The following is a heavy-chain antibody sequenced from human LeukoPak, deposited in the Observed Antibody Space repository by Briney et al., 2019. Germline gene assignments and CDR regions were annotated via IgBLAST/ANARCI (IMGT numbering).Heavy chain of an antibody. CDR1: GGTFSSYA. V-gene: IGHV1-69*13. CDR3: ARGGEMATIERSFDY. Sequence: ASVKVSCKASGGTFSSYAISWVRQAPGQGLEWMGGIIPIFGTANYAQKFQGRVTITADESTSTAYMELSSLRSEDTAVYYCARGGEMATIERSFDYWGQGTLVTVSS. D-gene: IGHD5-24*01. J-gene: IGHJ4*02. CDR2: IIPIFGTA.